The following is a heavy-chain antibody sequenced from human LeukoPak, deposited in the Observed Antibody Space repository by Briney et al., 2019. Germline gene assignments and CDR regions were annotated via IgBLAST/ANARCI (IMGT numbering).Heavy chain of an antibody. V-gene: IGHV3-21*01. J-gene: IGHJ5*02. CDR1: GFTFSSYS. D-gene: IGHD3-3*01. Sequence: GGSLRLFCAASGFTFSSYSMNWVRQAPGKGLEWVSSISTSSSYIYYADSVKGRFTISRDNAKNSLYLQMNSLRVEDTAVCYCARAPSRSEQFDPWGQGTLVTVSS. CDR2: ISTSSSYI. CDR3: ARAPSRSEQFDP.